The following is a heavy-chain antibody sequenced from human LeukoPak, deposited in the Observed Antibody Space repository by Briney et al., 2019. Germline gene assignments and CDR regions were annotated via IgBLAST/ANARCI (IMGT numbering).Heavy chain of an antibody. J-gene: IGHJ6*03. Sequence: GGSLRLSCAASGFTFSSYAMHWVRQAPGKGLEWVAVISYDGSNKYYADSVKGRFTISRDNSKNTLYLQMNSLRAEDTAVYYCARDPYNGNYGDSYYYYMDVWGKGTTVTISS. V-gene: IGHV3-30*04. CDR3: ARDPYNGNYGDSYYYYMDV. D-gene: IGHD1-26*01. CDR2: ISYDGSNK. CDR1: GFTFSSYA.